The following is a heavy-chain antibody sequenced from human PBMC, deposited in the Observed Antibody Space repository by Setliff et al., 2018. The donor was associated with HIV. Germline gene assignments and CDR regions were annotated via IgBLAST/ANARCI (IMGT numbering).Heavy chain of an antibody. CDR2: SNPKSGGA. Sequence: ASVKVSCKASGYTFTGYYMHWVRQAPGQGLEWMGWSNPKSGGANYAQKFQGRVTMTRDTSMRTVYMELRSLTSDDTAVYYCARRGYFDYWGQGTPVTVSS. CDR3: ARRGYFDY. CDR1: GYTFTGYY. J-gene: IGHJ4*02. V-gene: IGHV1-2*02.